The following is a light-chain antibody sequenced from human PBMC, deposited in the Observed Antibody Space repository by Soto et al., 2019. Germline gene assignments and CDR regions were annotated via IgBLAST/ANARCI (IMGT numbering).Light chain of an antibody. CDR1: QSVSSY. V-gene: IGKV3-11*01. CDR3: QQRSNWPPV. J-gene: IGKJ4*01. CDR2: DAS. Sequence: EIVLTQSPATLSLSPGEGATLSCRASQSVSSYLAWYQQKPGQAPRLLIYDASNRATGIPARFSGSGSGTDFTLTISRLEPEDFAVYYCQQRSNWPPVFGGGTKVEIK.